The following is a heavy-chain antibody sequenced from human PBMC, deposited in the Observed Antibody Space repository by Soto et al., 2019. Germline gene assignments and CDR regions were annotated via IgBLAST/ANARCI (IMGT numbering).Heavy chain of an antibody. CDR3: ARPLVAPVAGPYYYGMDV. V-gene: IGHV3-33*01. CDR1: GFTFNSYG. D-gene: IGHD6-19*01. J-gene: IGHJ6*02. Sequence: QIQLVESGGGVVQPGRSLRLSCTASGFTFNSYGFNWVRQAPGKGLEWVAVIWYDGNTKYYADSVKGRFTISRDNLRRTVYLQMNSLTAEDTAVYYCARPLVAPVAGPYYYGMDVWGQGTTVTVSS. CDR2: IWYDGNTK.